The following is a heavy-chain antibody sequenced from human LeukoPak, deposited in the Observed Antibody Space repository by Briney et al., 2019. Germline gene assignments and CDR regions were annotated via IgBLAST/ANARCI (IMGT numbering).Heavy chain of an antibody. CDR3: AREDYGDAEWYFDL. J-gene: IGHJ2*01. CDR1: GFTFSSYG. Sequence: GRSLRLSCAASGFTFSSYGMHWVRQAPGKGLEWVAVISYDGSNKYYADSVKGRFTISRDNSKNTLYLQMNSLRAEDTAIYYCAREDYGDAEWYFDLWGRGTLVTVSS. V-gene: IGHV3-30*03. D-gene: IGHD4-17*01. CDR2: ISYDGSNK.